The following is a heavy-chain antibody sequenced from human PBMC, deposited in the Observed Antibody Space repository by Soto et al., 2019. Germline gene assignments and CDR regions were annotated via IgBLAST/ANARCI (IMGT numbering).Heavy chain of an antibody. J-gene: IGHJ6*02. CDR2: ISYDGSNK. CDR1: GFTFSSYA. CDR3: ARDGLYCSGGSCYSNYGMDV. D-gene: IGHD2-15*01. V-gene: IGHV3-30-3*01. Sequence: SLRLSCAASGFTFSSYAMHWVRQAPGKGLEWVAVISYDGSNKYYADSVKGRFTISRDNSKNTLYLQMNSLRAEDTAVYYCARDGLYCSGGSCYSNYGMDVWGQGTTVTVSS.